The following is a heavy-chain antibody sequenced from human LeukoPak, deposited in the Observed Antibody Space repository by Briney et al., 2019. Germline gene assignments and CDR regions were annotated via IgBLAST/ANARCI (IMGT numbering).Heavy chain of an antibody. CDR3: ARNCGGGCFIPYSDY. V-gene: IGHV1-69*13. J-gene: IGHJ4*02. CDR2: IIPIFGTA. Sequence: GASVKVSCKASGGTFSSYAISWVRQAPGQGLEWMGGIIPIFGTANYAQKFKGRVTIPADESTSTAYMEMSRLRSEDTAVYYCARNCGGGCFIPYSDYWGQGTLVTVSS. CDR1: GGTFSSYA. D-gene: IGHD2-21*01.